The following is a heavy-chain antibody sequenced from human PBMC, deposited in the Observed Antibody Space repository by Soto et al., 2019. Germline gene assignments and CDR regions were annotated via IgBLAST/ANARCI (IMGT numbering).Heavy chain of an antibody. CDR1: GFTFSSYG. V-gene: IGHV3-33*01. J-gene: IGHJ4*02. CDR3: ARGGGSSSGHYFDY. CDR2: IWYDGSNK. D-gene: IGHD6-6*01. Sequence: QVQLVESGGGVVQPGRSLRLSCAASGFTFSSYGMHWVRQAPGKGLEWVAVIWYDGSNKYYADSVKGRFTISRDNSKNTLYLQMNSLRAEDTAVYYCARGGGSSSGHYFDYWGQGTLVTVSS.